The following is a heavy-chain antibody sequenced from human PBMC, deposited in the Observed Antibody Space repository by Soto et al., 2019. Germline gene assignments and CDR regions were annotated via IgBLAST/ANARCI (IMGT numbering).Heavy chain of an antibody. V-gene: IGHV1-3*01. CDR2: INAGNGNT. CDR1: GXTFTTXX. J-gene: IGHJ5*02. D-gene: IGHD6-19*01. CDR3: ARDGSCSPSNWFDP. Sequence: ASVKVSCKASGXTFTTXXMXWVRXXXGQRLEWMGWINAGNGNTKYAQKLQGRVTMTTDTSTSTAYMELRSLRSDDTAVYYCARDGSCSPSNWFDPWGQGTLVTVSS.